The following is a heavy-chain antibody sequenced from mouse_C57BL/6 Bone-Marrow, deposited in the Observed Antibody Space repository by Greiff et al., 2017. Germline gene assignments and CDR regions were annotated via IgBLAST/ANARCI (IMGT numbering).Heavy chain of an antibody. CDR2: IFPGSGST. V-gene: IGHV1-75*01. D-gene: IGHD1-1*01. CDR3: ASLLAWFAY. CDR1: GYTFTDYY. J-gene: IGHJ3*01. Sequence: VQLVESGPELVQPGASVKISCTASGYTFTDYYINWVQQRPGQGLEWIGWIFPGSGSTYSNEKFQGKATLTVDKSSSTAYMLLSSRTSGDSSVYFCASLLAWFAYWGQGTLVTVSA.